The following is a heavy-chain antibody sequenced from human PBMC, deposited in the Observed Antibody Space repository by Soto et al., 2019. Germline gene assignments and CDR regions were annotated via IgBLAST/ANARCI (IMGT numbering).Heavy chain of an antibody. V-gene: IGHV1-3*01. D-gene: IGHD6-13*01. J-gene: IGHJ5*02. Sequence: ASVKVSCKASGYTFTSCGIHWVRQAPGQRLEWMGWINAANGDTKYSPKFQDRVTITRDTSASTAYMELSSLRSEDTAVYYCVRRHVSATGIDWFDPWGQGTLVTVSS. CDR2: INAANGDT. CDR1: GYTFTSCG. CDR3: VRRHVSATGIDWFDP.